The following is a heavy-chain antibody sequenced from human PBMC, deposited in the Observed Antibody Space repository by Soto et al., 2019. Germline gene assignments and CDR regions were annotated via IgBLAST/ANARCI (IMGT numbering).Heavy chain of an antibody. CDR3: ARVADDYGDYPYSSPQIGPPHYFDY. CDR2: IYYSGST. CDR1: GGSISSGGYY. J-gene: IGHJ4*02. Sequence: SETLSLTCTVSGGSISSGGYYWSWIRQHPGKGLEWIGYIYYSGSTYYNPSLKSRVTISVDTSKNQFSLKLSSVTAADTAVYYCARVADDYGDYPYSSPQIGPPHYFDYWGQGTLVTVSS. D-gene: IGHD4-17*01. V-gene: IGHV4-31*03.